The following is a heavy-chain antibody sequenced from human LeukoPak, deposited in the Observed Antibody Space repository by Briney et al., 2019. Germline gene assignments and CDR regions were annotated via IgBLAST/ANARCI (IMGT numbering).Heavy chain of an antibody. CDR3: AKDQRWESPHYLDS. J-gene: IGHJ4*02. Sequence: PGGSLRLSCAASGFAFSHYTMQWVRQAPGKGLEWVAVISYDGDYKYYADSVRGRFTISRDNSKNTLYVQMNSLRDEDTAVCYCAKDQRWESPHYLDSWGQGTLVTVSS. CDR1: GFAFSHYT. D-gene: IGHD1-26*01. CDR2: ISYDGDYK. V-gene: IGHV3-30*04.